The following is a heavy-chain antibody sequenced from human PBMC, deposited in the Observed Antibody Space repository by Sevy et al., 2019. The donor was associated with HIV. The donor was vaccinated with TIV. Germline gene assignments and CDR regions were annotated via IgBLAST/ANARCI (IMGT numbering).Heavy chain of an antibody. Sequence: ASVKVSCKVSGYTLSDLSMYWVRQAHGKGLEWMGGFDPEDGETIYAQKFQGRVTMTEDTSTDTAYMELSSLRSEDTAVYYCATLEYFYDTSGYSSGDYWGQGTLVTVSS. CDR3: ATLEYFYDTSGYSSGDY. J-gene: IGHJ4*02. D-gene: IGHD3-22*01. CDR1: GYTLSDLS. V-gene: IGHV1-24*01. CDR2: FDPEDGET.